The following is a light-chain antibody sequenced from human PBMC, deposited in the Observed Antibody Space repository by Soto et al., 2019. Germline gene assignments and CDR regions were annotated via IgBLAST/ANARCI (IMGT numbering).Light chain of an antibody. Sequence: QSALTQPASVSGSPGQSITISCTGTSSDVGGYNYVSWYQQHPGKAPKLMIYEVSNRPSGVSNRFSGSKSGNTASLTISGLQAEDDADYYCSSYTSSSTPHYVFGTGTQLTVL. CDR1: SSDVGGYNY. J-gene: IGLJ1*01. CDR2: EVS. CDR3: SSYTSSSTPHYV. V-gene: IGLV2-14*01.